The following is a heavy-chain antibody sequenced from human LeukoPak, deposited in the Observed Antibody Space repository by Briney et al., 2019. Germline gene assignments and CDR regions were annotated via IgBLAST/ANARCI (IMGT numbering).Heavy chain of an antibody. D-gene: IGHD2/OR15-2a*01. CDR2: ISSSSSYI. CDR3: ARDQDPEDRYLIGWFDP. J-gene: IGHJ5*02. V-gene: IGHV3-21*01. CDR1: GFAFNSYA. Sequence: GGSLRLSCAASGFAFNSYAMSWVRQAPGKGLEWVSSISSSSSYIYYADSVKGRFTISRDNAKNSLYLQMNSLRAEDTAVYYCARDQDPEDRYLIGWFDPWGQGTLVTVSS.